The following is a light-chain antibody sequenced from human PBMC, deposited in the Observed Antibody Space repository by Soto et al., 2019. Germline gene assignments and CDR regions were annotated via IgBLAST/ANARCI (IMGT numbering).Light chain of an antibody. CDR2: KAS. CDR1: QNINSA. Sequence: DIQMTQSPSTLSASVGDRVTITCRASQNINSALVWYQQKPGKAPNLLIYKASSLESGVPLRYSGSGSGTEFTLTISSLKPEDFATYYCQQHKSYPRTFGQGTKVEIK. CDR3: QQHKSYPRT. V-gene: IGKV1-5*03. J-gene: IGKJ1*01.